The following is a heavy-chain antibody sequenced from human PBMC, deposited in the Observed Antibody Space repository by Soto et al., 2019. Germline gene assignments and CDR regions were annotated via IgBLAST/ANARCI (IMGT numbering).Heavy chain of an antibody. CDR1: GGSMSRYY. CDR2: IHYTGST. Sequence: SETLSLTCTVSGGSMSRYYWTWIRQPPGKGLEWIGNIHYTGSTNYNPSLKSRVTILLGTSTSQFSLKVSSVTAADTAVYYCARDLSISSTDGPLDPWGHGTLVTVSS. CDR3: ARDLSISSTDGPLDP. J-gene: IGHJ5*02. D-gene: IGHD3-16*02. V-gene: IGHV4-59*01.